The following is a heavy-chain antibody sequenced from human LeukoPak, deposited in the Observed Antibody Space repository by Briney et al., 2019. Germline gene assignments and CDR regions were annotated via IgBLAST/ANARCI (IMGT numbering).Heavy chain of an antibody. V-gene: IGHV3-23*01. CDR1: GFGFSRYA. D-gene: IGHD2-15*01. Sequence: HPGGSLRLSCAASGFGFSRYAMTWVRQAPGKGLEWVCLMTESGHSTYYTKSVKGRFTISRDNSKNTLYLQMNSVGVEDTALYFCAKGFACAENRCYGLDSWAQGSLVIVSS. CDR3: AKGFACAENRCYGLDS. J-gene: IGHJ4*02. CDR2: MTESGHST.